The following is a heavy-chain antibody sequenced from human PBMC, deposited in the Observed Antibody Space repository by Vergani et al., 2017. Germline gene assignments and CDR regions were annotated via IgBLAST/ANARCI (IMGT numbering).Heavy chain of an antibody. J-gene: IGHJ6*02. D-gene: IGHD4-17*01. CDR1: GYTFTDHY. CDR3: ATPQTVTTGGMEV. CDR2: VDPEDGET. Sequence: EVQLVQSGAEVKKPGATMKISCKVSGYTFTDHYMHWVKQAPGKGLEWMGLVDPEDGETINAEKFKGRVTIAADTSTDTAHLELSRLRSEDTAVYYCATPQTVTTGGMEVWGQGTTVIVSS. V-gene: IGHV1-69-2*01.